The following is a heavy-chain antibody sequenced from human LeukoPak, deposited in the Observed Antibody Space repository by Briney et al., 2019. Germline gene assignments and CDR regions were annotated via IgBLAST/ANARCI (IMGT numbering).Heavy chain of an antibody. CDR2: IYYSGST. Sequence: SETLSLTCTVSGGSISSYYWSWIRQPPGKGLEWIGYIYYSGSTYYNPSLKSRVTISVDRSKNQFSLKLSSVTAADTAVYYCARSYYDSSGYPPEYFQHWGQGTLVTVSS. V-gene: IGHV4-59*12. CDR3: ARSYYDSSGYPPEYFQH. CDR1: GGSISSYY. D-gene: IGHD3-22*01. J-gene: IGHJ1*01.